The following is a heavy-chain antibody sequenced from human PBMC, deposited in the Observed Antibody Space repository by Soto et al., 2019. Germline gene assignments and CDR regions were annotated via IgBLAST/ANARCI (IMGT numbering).Heavy chain of an antibody. J-gene: IGHJ6*02. D-gene: IGHD5-12*01. CDR3: ARPIVATIPGGYYYGMDV. CDR1: GFTFSSYA. Sequence: QVQLVESGGGVVQPGRSLRLSCAASGFTFSSYAMHWVRQAPGKGLEWVAVISYDGSNKYYADSVKGRFTISRDNSKTTLYLQMNSLRAEDTAVYYCARPIVATIPGGYYYGMDVWGQGTTVTVSS. V-gene: IGHV3-30-3*01. CDR2: ISYDGSNK.